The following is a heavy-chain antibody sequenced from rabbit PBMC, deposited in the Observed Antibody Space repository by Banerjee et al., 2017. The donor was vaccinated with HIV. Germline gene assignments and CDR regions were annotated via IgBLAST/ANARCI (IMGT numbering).Heavy chain of an antibody. J-gene: IGHJ6*01. D-gene: IGHD7-1*01. V-gene: IGHV1S45*01. CDR1: GFSFSAGYY. CDR3: ARFYAGYGDFGYAAM. CDR2: IHAGSSNNI. Sequence: QEQLEESGGDLVKPGASLTLTCTASGFSFSAGYYMCWVRQAPGKGLEWIACIHAGSSNNIYYATWAKGRFTISKTSSTTVTLQMTSLTAADTATYFCARFYAGYGDFGYAAMWGPGTLVTVS.